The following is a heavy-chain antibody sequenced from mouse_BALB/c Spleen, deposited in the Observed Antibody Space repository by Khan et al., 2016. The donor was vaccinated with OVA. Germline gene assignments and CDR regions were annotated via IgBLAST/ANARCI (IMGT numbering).Heavy chain of an antibody. J-gene: IGHJ4*01. CDR2: IWGDGST. CDR3: AGVEESYYAMYY. CDR1: GFSLTSYG. V-gene: IGHV2-3*01. Sequence: QVQLKQSGPGLVAPSQSLSITCTVSGFSLTSYGVNWVRQPPGKGLEWLGVIWGDGSTNYHSALISRLCITKDNSTSKVFLKLNSLQTDDTATYDCAGVEESYYAMYYWGQGTSVTVSS.